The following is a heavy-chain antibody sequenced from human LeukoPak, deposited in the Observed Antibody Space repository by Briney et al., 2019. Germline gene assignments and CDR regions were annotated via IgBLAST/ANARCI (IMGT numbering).Heavy chain of an antibody. D-gene: IGHD3-22*01. CDR1: GFTFSSYA. J-gene: IGHJ4*02. V-gene: IGHV3-30-3*01. Sequence: GRSLRLSCAASGFTFSSYAMHWVRQAPGKGLEWVAVMSYDGSNNYYADSVKGRFTISRDNSKNTLYLQMNSLRAEDTAVYYCASGPWLEYFDYWGQGTLVTVSS. CDR3: ASGPWLEYFDY. CDR2: MSYDGSNN.